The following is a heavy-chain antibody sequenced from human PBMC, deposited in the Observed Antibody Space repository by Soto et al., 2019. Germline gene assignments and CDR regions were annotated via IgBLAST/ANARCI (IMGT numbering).Heavy chain of an antibody. J-gene: IGHJ6*02. CDR3: ARLSGYCISTSCYIDYYYGMDV. CDR2: IYYSGST. CDR1: GGSISSSSYY. D-gene: IGHD2-2*01. V-gene: IGHV4-39*01. Sequence: SETLSLTCTVSGGSISSSSYYWGWIRQPPGKGLEWIGSIYYSGSTYYNPSLKSRVTISVDTSKNQFSLKLSSVTAADTAVYYCARLSGYCISTSCYIDYYYGMDVWGQGTTVTVSS.